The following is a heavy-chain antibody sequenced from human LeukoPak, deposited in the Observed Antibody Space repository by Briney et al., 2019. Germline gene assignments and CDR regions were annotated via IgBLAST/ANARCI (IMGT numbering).Heavy chain of an antibody. CDR1: GFTFSSYA. Sequence: GGSLRLSCAASGFTFSSYAMSWVRQAPGKGLEWVSAISGSGGSTYYADSVKGRFTISRDDSKNTLYLQMNSLRAEDTAVYYCAKASWDCSSTSCPRNYFDYWGQGTLVTVSS. CDR2: ISGSGGST. V-gene: IGHV3-23*01. J-gene: IGHJ4*02. D-gene: IGHD2-2*01. CDR3: AKASWDCSSTSCPRNYFDY.